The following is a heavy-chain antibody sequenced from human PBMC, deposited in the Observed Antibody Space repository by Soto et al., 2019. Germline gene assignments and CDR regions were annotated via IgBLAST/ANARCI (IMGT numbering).Heavy chain of an antibody. Sequence: GGSLRLSCAVSGFTFSSYWMHWVRQAPGKGLVWVSRINIDGSDTSYADSVKGRFTISRDNAKNTLYLQMNSLRAEDTAVYYCWTYGSGSHGYWGQGTLVTVSS. CDR3: WTYGSGSHGY. CDR2: INIDGSDT. V-gene: IGHV3-74*01. CDR1: GFTFSSYW. D-gene: IGHD3-10*01. J-gene: IGHJ4*02.